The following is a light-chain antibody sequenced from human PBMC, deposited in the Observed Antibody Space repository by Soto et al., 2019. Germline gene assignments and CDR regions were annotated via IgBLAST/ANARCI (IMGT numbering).Light chain of an antibody. CDR2: AST. Sequence: QSALTQPPSVSGAPGQRVTISCSGNSSNIGAGFDVHWYQQLPGAAPKLLIYASTNRPSGVPDRFSGSKSDTSASLAITGLQIDDEADYYCQSHDTGLTGHVLFGGGTKLTVL. CDR3: QSHDTGLTGHVL. V-gene: IGLV1-40*01. J-gene: IGLJ2*01. CDR1: SSNIGAGFD.